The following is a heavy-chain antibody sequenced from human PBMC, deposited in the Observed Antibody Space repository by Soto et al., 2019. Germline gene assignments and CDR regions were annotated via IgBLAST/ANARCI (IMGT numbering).Heavy chain of an antibody. CDR1: GLTFSSYA. V-gene: IGHV3-23*01. Sequence: EVQLLESGGGLVQPGGSLRPSLAASGLTFSSYAMGWVRQPPGKGLEGVSVISGSGVSTYYADSVKGRFTISRDNSKNTLYLQMNSLRAEDTAVYYCAKDGGVGTEDYWGQGTLVTVSS. D-gene: IGHD3-16*01. CDR2: ISGSGVST. CDR3: AKDGGVGTEDY. J-gene: IGHJ4*02.